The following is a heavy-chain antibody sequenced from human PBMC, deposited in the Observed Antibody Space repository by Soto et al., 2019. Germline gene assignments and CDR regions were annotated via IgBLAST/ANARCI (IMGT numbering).Heavy chain of an antibody. CDR2: IYYSGST. CDR3: ARPLLGDCFGVLFDP. V-gene: IGHV4-59*01. Sequence: SETLSLTCTVSGGSISSYYWSWIRQPPGKGLEWIGYIYYSGSTNYNPSLKSRVTISVDTSKNQFSLKLSSVTAADTAVYYCARPLLGDCFGVLFDPWGQGTLVTVSS. J-gene: IGHJ5*02. D-gene: IGHD2-21*01. CDR1: GGSISSYY.